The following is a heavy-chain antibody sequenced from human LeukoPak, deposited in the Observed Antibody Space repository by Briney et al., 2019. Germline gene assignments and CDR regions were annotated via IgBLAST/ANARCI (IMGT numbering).Heavy chain of an antibody. CDR3: ARRGSGGSSDY. CDR2: ISVHNGNT. Sequence: ASVKVSCKASGYTFISYGFTWVRQAPGQGLEWMGWISVHNGNTKYAQKLQGRVTMTTDTSTSTAYMELRSLRSDDTAVYYCARRGSGGSSDYRGQGTLVTVSS. CDR1: GYTFISYG. V-gene: IGHV1-18*04. J-gene: IGHJ4*02. D-gene: IGHD2-15*01.